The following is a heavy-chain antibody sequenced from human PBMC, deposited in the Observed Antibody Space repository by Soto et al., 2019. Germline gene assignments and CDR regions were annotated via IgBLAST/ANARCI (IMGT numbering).Heavy chain of an antibody. D-gene: IGHD4-4*01. CDR3: ARGMTTVTTLDY. J-gene: IGHJ4*02. CDR2: IYHSGST. V-gene: IGHV4-30-2*01. CDR1: GGSISSGGYS. Sequence: PSETLSLTCAVSGGSISSGGYSWSWIRQPPGKGLEWIGYIYHSGSTYYNPSLKSRVTISVDRSKNQFSLKLSSVTAADTAVYFCARGMTTVTTLDYWAQRTPVTVSS.